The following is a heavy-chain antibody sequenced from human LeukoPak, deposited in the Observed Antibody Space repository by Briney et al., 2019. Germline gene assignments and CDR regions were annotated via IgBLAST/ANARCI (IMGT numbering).Heavy chain of an antibody. J-gene: IGHJ4*02. D-gene: IGHD3-10*01. CDR3: AKVAHYYGSGSYYEYYFDY. CDR2: IKPDGSDK. CDR1: GFTFSGYF. V-gene: IGHV3-7*03. Sequence: GGSLRLSCAASGFTFSGYFMTWVRQAPGKGLEWVANIKPDGSDKYYVDSVKGRFTISRDNSKNTLYLQMNSLRAEDTAVYYCAKVAHYYGSGSYYEYYFDYWGQGTLVTVSS.